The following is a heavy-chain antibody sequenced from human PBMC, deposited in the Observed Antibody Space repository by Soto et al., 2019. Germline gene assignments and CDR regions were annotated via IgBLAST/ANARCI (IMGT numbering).Heavy chain of an antibody. D-gene: IGHD2-15*01. CDR3: AKDKKAAPYYYYYMDV. CDR1: GFTFSSYA. CDR2: ISGSGGST. Sequence: PGGSLRLSCAASGFTFSSYAMSWVRQAPGKGLEWVSAISGSGGSTYYADSVKGRFTISRDNSKNTLYLQMNSLRAEDTAVYYCAKDKKAAPYYYYYMDVWGKGTTVTVSS. V-gene: IGHV3-23*01. J-gene: IGHJ6*03.